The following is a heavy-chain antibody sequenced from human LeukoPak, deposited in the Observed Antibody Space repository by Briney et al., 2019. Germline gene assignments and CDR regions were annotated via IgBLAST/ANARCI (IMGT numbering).Heavy chain of an antibody. Sequence: GGSLRLSCAASGFIFSNYAMTWVRQAPGKGLEWVSSISGNAGSTYYIDSVKGRFTISRDNSKNTLFLQMNSLRAEDTGMYYCAKYGVPGWSGYCDYWGQGTLVTVSS. V-gene: IGHV3-23*01. CDR3: AKYGVPGWSGYCDY. CDR2: ISGNAGST. D-gene: IGHD2-15*01. CDR1: GFIFSNYA. J-gene: IGHJ4*02.